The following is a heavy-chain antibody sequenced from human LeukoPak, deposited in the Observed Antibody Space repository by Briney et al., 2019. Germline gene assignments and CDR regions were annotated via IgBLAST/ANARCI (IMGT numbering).Heavy chain of an antibody. V-gene: IGHV4-61*02. CDR1: GGSISSSSYY. Sequence: SETLSLTCTVSGGSISSSSYYWSWIRQPAGKGLEWIGRIYTSGSTNYNPSLKSRVTMSVDTSKNQFSLKLSSVTAADTAVYYCARAVVTPLLDYFDYWGQGTLVTVSS. D-gene: IGHD4-23*01. CDR2: IYTSGST. CDR3: ARAVVTPLLDYFDY. J-gene: IGHJ4*02.